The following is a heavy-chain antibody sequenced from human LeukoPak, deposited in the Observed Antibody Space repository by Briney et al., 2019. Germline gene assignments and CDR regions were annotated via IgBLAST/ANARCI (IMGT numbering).Heavy chain of an antibody. CDR2: ISKSDDRT. D-gene: IGHD5-24*01. CDR1: GFTLSDYD. Sequence: GGSLRLSCVASGFTLSDYDMTWVRQRPGKGLEWVSSISKSDDRTYYADSVKGRFTISRDNSKSTVYLQMNSLRAEDTAVYYCAIGRDGYNFGYFDYWGQGTLVTVSS. V-gene: IGHV3-23*01. CDR3: AIGRDGYNFGYFDY. J-gene: IGHJ4*02.